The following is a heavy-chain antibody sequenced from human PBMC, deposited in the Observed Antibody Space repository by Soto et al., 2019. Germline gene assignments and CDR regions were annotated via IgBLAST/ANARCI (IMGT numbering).Heavy chain of an antibody. CDR3: ARGICGGXSCYSPNYYFYYMDV. CDR2: IVVGSGNT. Sequence: SVEVSWKASGFTFTSSAVQWVRQARGQRLEWIGWIVVGSGNTNYAQKSQERVTITRDMSTSTAYMELSSLRSEDTAVYFCARGICGGXSCYSPNYYFYYMDVWGKGTTVTVSS. V-gene: IGHV1-58*01. J-gene: IGHJ6*03. D-gene: IGHD2-15*01. CDR1: GFTFTSSA.